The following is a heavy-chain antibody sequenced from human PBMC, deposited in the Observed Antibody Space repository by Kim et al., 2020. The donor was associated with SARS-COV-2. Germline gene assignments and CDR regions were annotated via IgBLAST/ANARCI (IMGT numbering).Heavy chain of an antibody. J-gene: IGHJ4*02. V-gene: IGHV3-33*05. CDR2: ISYDGSNK. CDR1: GFTFSSYG. Sequence: GGSLRLSCAASGFTFSSYGMHWVRQAPGKGLEWVAVISYDGSNKYYADSVKGRFTISRDNSKNTLYLQMNSLRAEDTAVYYCARVPGPYYGSGSEQFDYWGQGTLVTVSS. D-gene: IGHD3-10*01. CDR3: ARVPGPYYGSGSEQFDY.